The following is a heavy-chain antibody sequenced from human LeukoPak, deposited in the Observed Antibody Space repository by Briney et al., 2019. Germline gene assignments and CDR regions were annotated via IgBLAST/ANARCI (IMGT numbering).Heavy chain of an antibody. D-gene: IGHD2-2*02. CDR3: AKEAIVVVPAAIPSDYFDY. V-gene: IGHV3-23*01. CDR2: ISGSGGST. J-gene: IGHJ4*02. CDR1: GFTFSSYA. Sequence: GGSLRLSCAASGFTFSSYAMSWVRQAPGKGLEWVSAISGSGGSTYYADSVKGRFTISRDNSKNTLYLQVNSLRAEDTAVYYCAKEAIVVVPAAIPSDYFDYWGQGTLVTVSS.